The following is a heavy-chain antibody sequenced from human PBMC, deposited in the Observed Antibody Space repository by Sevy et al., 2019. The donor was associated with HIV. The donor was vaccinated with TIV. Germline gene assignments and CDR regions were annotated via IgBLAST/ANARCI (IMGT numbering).Heavy chain of an antibody. D-gene: IGHD1-26*01. CDR1: GFTVSSKY. CDR2: IYSGEYT. J-gene: IGHJ6*02. Sequence: GGSLRLSCAASGFTVSSKYMSWVRQAPGKGREWVSVIYSGEYTYYADSVKGRFTISRDISKNTLNLEMNNLRAEDTAIYYCATTSTPLYYYALDVWGQGTTVTVSS. V-gene: IGHV3-53*01. CDR3: ATTSTPLYYYALDV.